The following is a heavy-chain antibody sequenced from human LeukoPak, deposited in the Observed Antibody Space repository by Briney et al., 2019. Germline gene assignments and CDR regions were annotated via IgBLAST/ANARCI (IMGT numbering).Heavy chain of an antibody. D-gene: IGHD4-11*01. CDR1: GGSISSSSYY. CDR2: IYYSGST. J-gene: IGHJ5*02. CDR3: ARGPFTVTTSTWFDP. Sequence: PSETLSLTCTVSGGSISSSSYYWGWIRQPPGKGLEWIGSIYYSGSTYYNPSLRSRVTMSVDTSNTVTAADTAVYYCARGPFTVTTSTWFDPWGQGTLVTVSS. V-gene: IGHV4-39*06.